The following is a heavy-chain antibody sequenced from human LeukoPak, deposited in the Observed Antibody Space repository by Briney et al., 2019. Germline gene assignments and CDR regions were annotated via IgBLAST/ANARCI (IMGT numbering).Heavy chain of an antibody. Sequence: SETLSLTCSVSGGSISSYIWSWIRQPAGKGLEWIGRFSTSGYTNYNPHFDSRVTMSEDTSKNQFSLKLSSVTAADTAVYYCARFYSYYQDSSATNAFDIWGQGTMVTVSS. J-gene: IGHJ3*02. CDR3: ARFYSYYQDSSATNAFDI. V-gene: IGHV4-4*07. CDR1: GGSISSYI. CDR2: FSTSGYT. D-gene: IGHD3-22*01.